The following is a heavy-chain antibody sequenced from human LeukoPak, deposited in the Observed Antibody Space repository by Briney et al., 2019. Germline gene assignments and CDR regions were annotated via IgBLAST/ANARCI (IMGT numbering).Heavy chain of an antibody. D-gene: IGHD5-12*01. CDR2: IYHSGST. CDR3: ARDSGYLFDY. CDR1: GGSFSGYY. V-gene: IGHV4-34*01. J-gene: IGHJ4*02. Sequence: SETLSLTCAVYGGSFSGYYWSWIRQPPGKGLEWIGSIYHSGSTYYNPSLKSRVTISVDTSKNQFSLKLSSVTAADTAVYYCARDSGYLFDYWGQGTLVTVSS.